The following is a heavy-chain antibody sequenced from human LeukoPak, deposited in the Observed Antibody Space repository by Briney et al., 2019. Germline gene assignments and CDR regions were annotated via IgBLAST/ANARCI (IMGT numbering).Heavy chain of an antibody. J-gene: IGHJ6*02. CDR3: ARVDSNGQGSLWYYYYGMDV. Sequence: KPGGSLRLSCAASGFTFSSYSMNWVRQAPGKGLEWVSSISSSSSYIYYADSVKGRFTISRDNAKNSLYLQMNSLRAEDTAVYYCARVDSNGQGSLWYYYYGMDVWGQGTTVTVSS. CDR1: GFTFSSYS. V-gene: IGHV3-21*04. D-gene: IGHD3-22*01. CDR2: ISSSSSYI.